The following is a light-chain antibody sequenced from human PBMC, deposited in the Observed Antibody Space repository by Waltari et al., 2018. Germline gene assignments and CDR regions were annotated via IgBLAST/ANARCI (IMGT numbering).Light chain of an antibody. V-gene: IGKV3-15*01. CDR1: QTVSSN. J-gene: IGKJ2*01. CDR2: GAS. Sequence: EIVMTQSPATLSVSPGERATLSCRASQTVSSNLAWYQQKPGQAPRLLIYGASPRATGIPARFSGSGSGTEFTLTISSLQSEDFAAYYCQQYNNWYTFGQGTKLEIK. CDR3: QQYNNWYT.